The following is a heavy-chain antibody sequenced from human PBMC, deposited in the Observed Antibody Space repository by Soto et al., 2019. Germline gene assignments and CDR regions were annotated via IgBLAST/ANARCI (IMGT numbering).Heavy chain of an antibody. J-gene: IGHJ6*02. Sequence: PGGSLRLSCAASGFTFSTYWMNWVRQAPGKGLEWVANIKQDGGEKYYVDSVKGRFAISRDNAKDSLFLQMNNLRAEDTAVYYCVRDWSTFWGMDVWGQGTTVTV. V-gene: IGHV3-7*01. CDR2: IKQDGGEK. CDR1: GFTFSTYW. CDR3: VRDWSTFWGMDV.